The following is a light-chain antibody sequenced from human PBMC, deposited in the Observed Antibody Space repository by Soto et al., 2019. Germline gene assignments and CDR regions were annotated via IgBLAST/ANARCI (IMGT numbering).Light chain of an antibody. Sequence: QAVVTQSPSASASMGASVKLTCTLSSGHSSYAIAWHQQQPEKGPRYLMKLNSDGSHSKGDGIPDRFSGSSSGAERYLTISSLQSEEEAECYCQTWGTGPLVFGGGTKLTVL. CDR2: LNSDGSH. CDR1: SGHSSYA. V-gene: IGLV4-69*01. CDR3: QTWGTGPLV. J-gene: IGLJ2*01.